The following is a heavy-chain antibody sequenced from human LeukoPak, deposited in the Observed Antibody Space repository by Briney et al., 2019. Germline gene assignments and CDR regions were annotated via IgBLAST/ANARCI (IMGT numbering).Heavy chain of an antibody. CDR3: ARDSGSGNNAY. V-gene: IGHV1-3*01. J-gene: IGHJ4*02. CDR2: ISAGNGNT. D-gene: IGHD1-26*01. CDR1: GYTFTSYA. Sequence: ASVKVSCKASGYTFTSYAIHWVRQAPGRRLEWMGWISAGNGNTKYSQNFQGRVTFISNTSATTASMELSSLRSEDAAVYYCARDSGSGNNAYWGQGTLVTVSS.